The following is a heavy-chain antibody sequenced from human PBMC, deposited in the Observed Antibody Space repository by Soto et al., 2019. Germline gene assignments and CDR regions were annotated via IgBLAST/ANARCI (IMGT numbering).Heavy chain of an antibody. CDR1: AGTFSSYA. Sequence: QVQLVQSGAEVKKPRSSVKVSCKASAGTFSSYAISWVRQAPGQGLEWMGGIIPIFGTANYAQKFQGRVTITADESTSTAYMELSSLRSEDTAVYYCARGWKNYYDSSGPTRAYWVQGTLVTVSS. V-gene: IGHV1-69*12. CDR2: IIPIFGTA. D-gene: IGHD3-22*01. CDR3: ARGWKNYYDSSGPTRAY. J-gene: IGHJ4*02.